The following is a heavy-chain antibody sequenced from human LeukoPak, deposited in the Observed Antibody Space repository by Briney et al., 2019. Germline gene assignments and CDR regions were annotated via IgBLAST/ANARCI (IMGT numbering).Heavy chain of an antibody. J-gene: IGHJ4*02. CDR2: IKSKTDGGTT. D-gene: IGHD2-2*01. Sequence: GGSLRLSCAASGFTFSNAWMSWVRQAPGKGLEWVGRIKSKTDGGTTDYAAPVKGRFTISRDDSKNTLYLQMNSLRAEDTAVYYCAKDGALAVVVPAAMDYWGQGTLVTVSS. V-gene: IGHV3-15*01. CDR3: AKDGALAVVVPAAMDY. CDR1: GFTFSNAW.